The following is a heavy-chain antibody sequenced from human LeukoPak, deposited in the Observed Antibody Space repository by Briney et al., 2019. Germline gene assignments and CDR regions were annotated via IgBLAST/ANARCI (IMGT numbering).Heavy chain of an antibody. V-gene: IGHV3-30*02. CDR3: ASRSSDSDWGTFDY. CDR2: IRSDGTNK. J-gene: IGHJ4*02. Sequence: GGSLRLSCGASGFPYSRHLMHWVRQAPGKRLEWVAFIRSDGTNKDYADSLKGRFIISRDNSKNTLYLQMNSLRTEDTAVYFCASRSSDSDWGTFDYWGQGTLVTVSS. D-gene: IGHD5-12*01. CDR1: GFPYSRHL.